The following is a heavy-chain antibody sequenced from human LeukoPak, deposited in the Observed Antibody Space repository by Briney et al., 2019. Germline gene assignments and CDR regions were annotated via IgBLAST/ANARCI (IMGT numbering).Heavy chain of an antibody. J-gene: IGHJ4*02. CDR3: ARDYGPGLPLYY. CDR2: IYYSGST. CDR1: GGSVSSGSYY. Sequence: SETLSLTCTVSGGSVSSGSYYWSWIRQPPGKGLKWIGYIYYSGSTNYNPSLKSRVTISVDTSKNQFSLKLSSVTAADTAVYYCARDYGPGLPLYYWGQGTLVTVSS. D-gene: IGHD4-11*01. V-gene: IGHV4-61*01.